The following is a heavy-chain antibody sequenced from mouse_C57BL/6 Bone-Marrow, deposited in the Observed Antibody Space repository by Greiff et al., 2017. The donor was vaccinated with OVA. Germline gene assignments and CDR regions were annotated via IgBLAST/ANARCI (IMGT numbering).Heavy chain of an antibody. V-gene: IGHV10-1*01. CDR1: GFSFNTYA. Sequence: EVQLVESGGGLVQPKGSLKLSCAASGFSFNTYAMNWVRQAPGKGLEWVARIRSKSNNYATYYADSVKDRFTISRDDSESMLYLQMNNLKTGDTAMYYCVRHELQGFAYWGQGTLVTVSA. D-gene: IGHD1-1*01. J-gene: IGHJ3*01. CDR3: VRHELQGFAY. CDR2: IRSKSNNYAT.